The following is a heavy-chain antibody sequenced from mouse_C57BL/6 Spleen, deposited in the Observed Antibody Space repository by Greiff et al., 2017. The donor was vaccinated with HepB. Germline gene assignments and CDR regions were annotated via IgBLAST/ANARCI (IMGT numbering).Heavy chain of an antibody. CDR1: GYAFSSSW. CDR2: IYPGDGDT. CDR3: ARLPAYVPSYYYAMDY. Sequence: VQLQQSGPELVKPGASVKISCKASGYAFSSSWMNWVKQRPGKGLEWIGRIYPGDGDTNYNGKFKGKATLTADKSSSTAYMQLSSLTSEDAAVYCCARLPAYVPSYYYAMDYWGQGTSVTVSS. J-gene: IGHJ4*01. V-gene: IGHV1-82*01. D-gene: IGHD2-12*01.